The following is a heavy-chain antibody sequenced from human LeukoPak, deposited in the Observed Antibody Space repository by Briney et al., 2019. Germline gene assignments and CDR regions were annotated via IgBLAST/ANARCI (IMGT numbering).Heavy chain of an antibody. CDR2: ISYDGVKK. V-gene: IGHV3-30*18. Sequence: GGSQRLCCEAYGLTCSSSGAQSARQAPGKGLQWVAHISYDGVKKFYADSVRGRFIISRDNSKNALYPQMNSLRVEDTAVYYCAKDYASRWALDYWGPGTLVTVSS. CDR3: AKDYASRWALDY. D-gene: IGHD2-2*01. J-gene: IGHJ4*02. CDR1: GLTCSSSG.